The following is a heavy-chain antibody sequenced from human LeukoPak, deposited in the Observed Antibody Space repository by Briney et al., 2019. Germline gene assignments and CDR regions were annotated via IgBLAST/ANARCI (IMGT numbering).Heavy chain of an antibody. D-gene: IGHD3-3*01. CDR3: ARHYFRRLDAFDI. J-gene: IGHJ3*02. CDR2: IYHSGST. Sequence: PSETLSLTCAASGYSISSGYYWGLIRQPPGKGLEWIGIIYHSGSTYYNPSLKSRVTISVDTSKNQFSLQLSSVTAADTAVYYCARHYFRRLDAFDIWGQGTMVTVSS. CDR1: GYSISSGYY. V-gene: IGHV4-38-2*01.